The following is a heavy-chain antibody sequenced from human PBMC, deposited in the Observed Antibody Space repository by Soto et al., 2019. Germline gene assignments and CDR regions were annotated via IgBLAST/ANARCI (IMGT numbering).Heavy chain of an antibody. CDR1: GYTFTSYG. V-gene: IGHV1-18*01. CDR3: ARDRARHVYTAMARVVFDY. CDR2: ISAYNGNT. Sequence: VASVKVSCKASGYTFTSYGITWVLQAPGQGLEWMGWISAYNGNTNYAQKLQGRVTMTTDTSTSTAYMELRSLRSDDTAVYYCARDRARHVYTAMARVVFDYWGQGTLVTVSS. J-gene: IGHJ4*02. D-gene: IGHD5-18*01.